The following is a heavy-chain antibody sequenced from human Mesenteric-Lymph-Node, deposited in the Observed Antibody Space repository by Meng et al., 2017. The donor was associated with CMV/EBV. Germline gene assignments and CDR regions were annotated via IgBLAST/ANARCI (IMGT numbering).Heavy chain of an antibody. CDR2: INPNSGGT. CDR1: GYTFTGYY. CDR3: ACASRSYYAFDY. D-gene: IGHD3-10*01. V-gene: IGHV1-2*06. J-gene: IGHJ4*02. Sequence: SCKASGYTFTGYYMHWVRQAPGQGLEWMGRINPNSGGTNSAQKFQGRVTMTRDTSISTAYMELSRLRSDDTAIYFCACASRSYYAFDYWGQGTLVTVSS.